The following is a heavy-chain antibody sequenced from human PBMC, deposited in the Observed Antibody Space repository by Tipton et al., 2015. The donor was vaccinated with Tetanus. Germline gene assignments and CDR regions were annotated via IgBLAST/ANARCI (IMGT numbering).Heavy chain of an antibody. CDR2: ISWNSGSI. CDR3: AKDKRIVGATWSHFDY. V-gene: IGHV3-9*01. J-gene: IGHJ4*02. CDR1: GFTFDDYA. D-gene: IGHD1-26*01. Sequence: VQLVQSGGGLVQPGRSLRLSCAASGFTFDDYAMHWVRQAPGKGLEWVSGISWNSGSIGYADSVKGRFTISRDNPKNTLYLQMNSLRAEDTAVYYCAKDKRIVGATWSHFDYWGQGTLVTVSS.